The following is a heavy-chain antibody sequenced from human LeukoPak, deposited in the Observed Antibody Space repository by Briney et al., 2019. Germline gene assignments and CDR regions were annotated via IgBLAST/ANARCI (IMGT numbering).Heavy chain of an antibody. CDR2: IYHSGST. CDR1: GYSISSGYY. V-gene: IGHV4-38-2*01. Sequence: SETLSLTCAVSGYSISSGYYWGWIRQPPGKGLEWIGSIYHSGSTYYNPSLKSRVTISVDTSNNQFSLKLSSVTAADTAVYYCASILTVATTGSDAFDIWGQGTMVTVSS. CDR3: ASILTVATTGSDAFDI. J-gene: IGHJ3*02. D-gene: IGHD5-12*01.